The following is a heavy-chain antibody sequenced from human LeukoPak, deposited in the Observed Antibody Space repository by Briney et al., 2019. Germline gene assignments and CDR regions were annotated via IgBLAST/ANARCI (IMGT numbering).Heavy chain of an antibody. V-gene: IGHV3-74*01. CDR2: INSDGSST. Sequence: GGSLRLSCAASGFTFSSYWMHWVRQAPGKGLVWVSRINSDGSSTSYADSVKGRFTISRDNAKNTLYLQMNSLRAEDTAVYYCASLTTVVTQGAFDIWGQGTMVTVSS. CDR1: GFTFSSYW. J-gene: IGHJ3*02. CDR3: ASLTTVVTQGAFDI. D-gene: IGHD4-23*01.